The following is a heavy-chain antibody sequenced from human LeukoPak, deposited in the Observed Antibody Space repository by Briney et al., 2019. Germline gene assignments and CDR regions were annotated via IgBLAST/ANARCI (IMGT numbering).Heavy chain of an antibody. CDR2: IIPIFGIA. CDR1: GGTFSSYA. V-gene: IGHV1-69*04. J-gene: IGHJ6*02. Sequence: GASVKVSCKASGGTFSSYAISWVRQAPGRGLEWMGRIIPIFGIANYAQKSQGRVTITADKSTSTAYMELSSLRSEDTAVYYCASGGSSSMEGPYYYYGMDVWGQGTTVTVSS. D-gene: IGHD6-6*01. CDR3: ASGGSSSMEGPYYYYGMDV.